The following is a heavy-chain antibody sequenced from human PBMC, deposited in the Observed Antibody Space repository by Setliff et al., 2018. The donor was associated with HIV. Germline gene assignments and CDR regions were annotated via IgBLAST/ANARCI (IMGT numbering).Heavy chain of an antibody. CDR3: AREPPRRRGTVTGDY. CDR2: INPSGAVT. Sequence: ASVKVSCKASGYNFNSYYIYWMRQAPGQGLEWMGVINPSGAVTTYAQKFQGRVTMTRDTPMSTVYMEMSSLRSEDTAMYYCAREPPRRRGTVTGDYWGQGTLVTVSS. CDR1: GYNFNSYY. D-gene: IGHD4-17*01. V-gene: IGHV1-46*02. J-gene: IGHJ4*02.